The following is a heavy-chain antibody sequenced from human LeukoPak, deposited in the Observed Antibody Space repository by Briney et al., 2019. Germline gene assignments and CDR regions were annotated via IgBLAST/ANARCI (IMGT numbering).Heavy chain of an antibody. D-gene: IGHD3-3*01. CDR1: GGSISSSSYY. J-gene: IGHJ3*02. CDR3: ASARSGPGAFDI. V-gene: IGHV4-39*07. CDR2: IYYSGST. Sequence: SETLSLTCTVSGGSISSSSYYWGWIRQPPGKGLEWIGSIYYSGSTYYNPSLKSRVTVSVDTSKNQFSLKLSSVTAADTAVYYCASARSGPGAFDIWGQGTMVTVSS.